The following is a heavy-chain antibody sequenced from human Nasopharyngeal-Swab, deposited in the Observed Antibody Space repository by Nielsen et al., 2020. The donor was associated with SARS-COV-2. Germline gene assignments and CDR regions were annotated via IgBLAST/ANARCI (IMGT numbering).Heavy chain of an antibody. J-gene: IGHJ6*02. Sequence: GGSLRLSCAASGSTFSSYDMHWVRQATGKGLEWVSAIGTAGDTYYPGSVKGRFTISRENAKNSLYLQMNSLRAGDTAVYYCARAVGYCSSTSCYYYYGMDVWGQGTTVTVSS. CDR3: ARAVGYCSSTSCYYYYGMDV. CDR1: GSTFSSYD. D-gene: IGHD2-2*03. CDR2: IGTAGDT. V-gene: IGHV3-13*04.